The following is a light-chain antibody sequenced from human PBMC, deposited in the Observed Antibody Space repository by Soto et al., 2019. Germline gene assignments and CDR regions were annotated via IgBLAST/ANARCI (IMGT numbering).Light chain of an antibody. CDR2: GAS. J-gene: IGKJ3*01. CDR3: QQYDRSPVT. Sequence: EIVLTQSPGTLSLSPGERATLSCRASQSVSSSYLAWYQQKPGQAPRLLIYGASNRATGIPDRFSGSGSGTDFTLTISRLEPEDFTVYYCQQYDRSPVTFGPGTKVDFK. V-gene: IGKV3-20*01. CDR1: QSVSSSY.